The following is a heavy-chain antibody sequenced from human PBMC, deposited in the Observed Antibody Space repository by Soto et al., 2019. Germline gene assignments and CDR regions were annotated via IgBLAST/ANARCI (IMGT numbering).Heavy chain of an antibody. Sequence: TSETLSLTCTVSGDSISSYFWSWIRQPAGKGLEWIGRVHTSGSTTYNPSLKSRVTMSVDTSKSQFSLDLRSVTAADTAMYYCARIEMASIKWGRGTLVTVSS. CDR2: VHTSGST. CDR1: GDSISSYF. CDR3: ARIEMASIK. V-gene: IGHV4-4*07. J-gene: IGHJ4*02.